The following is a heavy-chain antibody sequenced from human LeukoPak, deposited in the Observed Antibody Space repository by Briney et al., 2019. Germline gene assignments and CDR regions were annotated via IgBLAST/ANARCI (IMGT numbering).Heavy chain of an antibody. CDR1: GGSFSGYY. D-gene: IGHD3-10*01. CDR2: INHSGST. V-gene: IGHV4-34*01. J-gene: IGHJ4*02. Sequence: PSETLSLTCAVYGGSFSGYYWSWIRQPPGKGLEWIGEINHSGSTNYNPSLKSRVTISVDTSKNQFSLKLSSVTAADTAVYYCARRKVLWFGDQYYFDYWGQGTLVTVSS. CDR3: ARRKVLWFGDQYYFDY.